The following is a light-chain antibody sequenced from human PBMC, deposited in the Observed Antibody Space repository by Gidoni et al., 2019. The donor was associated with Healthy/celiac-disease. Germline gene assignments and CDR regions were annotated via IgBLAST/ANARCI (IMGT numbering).Light chain of an antibody. J-gene: IGKJ1*01. CDR2: GAS. CDR3: QQYNSSPPVT. Sequence: EIVMTQYTATLSVSPGERATLSCRASQVVSSNLAWYQQKPGQAPRLLIYGASTRATGIPARFSGSGSGTDFTLTISSLQSEDFAVYYCQQYNSSPPVTFGQGTKVEIK. CDR1: QVVSSN. V-gene: IGKV3-15*01.